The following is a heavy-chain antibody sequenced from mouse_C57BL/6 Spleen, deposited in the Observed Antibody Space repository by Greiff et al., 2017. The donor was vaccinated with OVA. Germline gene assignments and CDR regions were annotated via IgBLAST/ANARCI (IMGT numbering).Heavy chain of an antibody. CDR2: INPSNGGT. CDR3: ARSEAAPGGNYYGSSRFYAMDY. Sequence: QVQLQQPGTELVKPGASVKLSCKASGYTFTSYWMHWVKQRPGQGLEWIGNINPSNGGTNYNEKFKSKATLTVDKSSSTAYLQLSSLTSEDSAVYYCARSEAAPGGNYYGSSRFYAMDYWGQGTSVTVSS. J-gene: IGHJ4*01. V-gene: IGHV1-53*01. D-gene: IGHD1-1*01. CDR1: GYTFTSYW.